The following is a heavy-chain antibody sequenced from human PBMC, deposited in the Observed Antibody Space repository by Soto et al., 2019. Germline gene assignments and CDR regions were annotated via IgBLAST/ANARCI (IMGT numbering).Heavy chain of an antibody. V-gene: IGHV5-51*01. CDR3: ARRDGYCSSGNCYAI. D-gene: IGHD2-15*01. CDR1: GYRFTTYW. CDR2: IYPGDSDT. Sequence: GESLKISCKGSGYRFTTYWIGWVRQMPGKGLEWMGIIYPGDSDTRYSPSFQGQVTISADKSISTAYLQWSSLKASDTAMYYCARRDGYCSSGNCYAIWGQGPMVTVS. J-gene: IGHJ3*02.